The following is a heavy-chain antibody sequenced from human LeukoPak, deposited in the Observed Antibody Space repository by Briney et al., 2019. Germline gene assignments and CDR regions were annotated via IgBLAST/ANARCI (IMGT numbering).Heavy chain of an antibody. CDR1: GGSFSGYY. CDR2: INHRGST. V-gene: IGHV4-34*01. D-gene: IGHD6-13*01. CDR3: AGGIAAAGFEN. J-gene: IGHJ4*02. Sequence: SETLSLTCAVYGGSFSGYYWSWIRQPPGKGLEWIGEINHRGSTDYNPSLKSRVTISVDTSKNQFSLKLSSVTAADTAVYYCAGGIAAAGFENWGQGTLVTVSS.